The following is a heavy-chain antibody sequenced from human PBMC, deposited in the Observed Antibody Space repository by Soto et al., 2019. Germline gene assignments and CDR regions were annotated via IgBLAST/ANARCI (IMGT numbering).Heavy chain of an antibody. CDR1: GFSVSDNY. V-gene: IGHV3-53*01. J-gene: IGHJ3*02. CDR2: IYRGDAT. D-gene: IGHD6-6*01. Sequence: PGGSLRLSCAVSGFSVSDNYMSWVRQAPGKGLEWVSVIYRGDATHYADSVKGRFTISRDNSKNTVYLQMNNLRAEDTAVYYCARDRSDSSRADSFDIWGPGTMVTV. CDR3: ARDRSDSSRADSFDI.